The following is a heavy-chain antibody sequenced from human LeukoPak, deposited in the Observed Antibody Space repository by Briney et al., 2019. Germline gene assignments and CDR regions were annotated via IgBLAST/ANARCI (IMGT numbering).Heavy chain of an antibody. V-gene: IGHV1-8*03. CDR3: ARTYYDFWSGYSYYYYYMDV. J-gene: IGHJ6*03. D-gene: IGHD3-3*01. CDR1: GYTFTSYD. Sequence: GASVKVSCKASGYTFTSYDINWVRQATGQGLEWMGWMNPNSGNTGYAQKFQGRVTITRNTSISTAYMELSSLRSEDTAVYYCARTYYDFWSGYSYYYYYMDVWGKGTTVTVSS. CDR2: MNPNSGNT.